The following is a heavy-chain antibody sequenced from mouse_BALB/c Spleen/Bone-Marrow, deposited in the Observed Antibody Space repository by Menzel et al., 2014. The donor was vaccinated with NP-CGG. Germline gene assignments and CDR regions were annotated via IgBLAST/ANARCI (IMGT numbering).Heavy chain of an antibody. V-gene: IGHV1-37*01. D-gene: IGHD2-1*01. CDR1: GYSFIGYF. J-gene: IGHJ4*01. Sequence: EVQLQQSGPELVKPGASVKISCKASGYSFIGYFMNWVKQSHGKSLEWIGRINPYNGDTFYNQKFKGKATLTVDKSSSTAHMELLSLTSEDSAVYYCGSRGNYDEGRYWGQGTSVTVSS. CDR2: INPYNGDT. CDR3: GSRGNYDEGRY.